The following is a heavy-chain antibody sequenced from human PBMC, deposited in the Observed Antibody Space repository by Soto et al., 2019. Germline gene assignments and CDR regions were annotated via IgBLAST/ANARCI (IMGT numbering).Heavy chain of an antibody. CDR1: GDALTSYD. CDR2: MNPNSGNT. CDR3: ARGRVSGWYVGFDY. V-gene: IGHV1-8*01. Sequence: TSVKLTCKDSGDALTSYDINWVRQATGQGLEWMGWMNPNSGNTGYAQKFQGRVTMTRNTSISTAYMELSSLRSEDTAVYYCARGRVSGWYVGFDYWGQGTLVTVSS. D-gene: IGHD6-19*01. J-gene: IGHJ4*02.